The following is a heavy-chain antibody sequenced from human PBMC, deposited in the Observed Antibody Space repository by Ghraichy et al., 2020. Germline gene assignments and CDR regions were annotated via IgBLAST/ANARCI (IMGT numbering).Heavy chain of an antibody. CDR1: GGSISSSSYY. D-gene: IGHD3-22*01. CDR3: ARYAKYYDSSGNWYFDL. CDR2: IYYSGST. V-gene: IGHV4-39*01. J-gene: IGHJ2*01. Sequence: SETLSLTCTVSGGSISSSSYYWGSIRKPPGKGLEWIGSIYYSGSTYYNPSLTSRVTISVDTSKNQFSLKLSSVTAADTAVYYCARYAKYYDSSGNWYFDLWGRCTLVTV.